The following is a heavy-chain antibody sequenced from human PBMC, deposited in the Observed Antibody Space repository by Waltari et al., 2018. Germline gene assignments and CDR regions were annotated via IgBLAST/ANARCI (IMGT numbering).Heavy chain of an antibody. J-gene: IGHJ4*02. V-gene: IGHV3-74*01. D-gene: IGHD1-26*01. CDR3: ARDVDWGVGALGY. CDR2: INRDGTNI. Sequence: EVQLVESGGGLVQPGGSLRLSCAASGFTFSNYWMNWVRQIPGKGLMWGSRINRDGTNIVYADSVGGRVTSSKDNAKNTLYLQMNSLSAEDTAVYYCARDVDWGVGALGYWGQGTPVTVS. CDR1: GFTFSNYW.